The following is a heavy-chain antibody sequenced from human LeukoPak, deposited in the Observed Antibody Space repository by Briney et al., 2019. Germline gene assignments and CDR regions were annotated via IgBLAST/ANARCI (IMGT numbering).Heavy chain of an antibody. J-gene: IGHJ4*02. CDR2: MNSDGSST. D-gene: IGHD2-2*01. CDR3: ARESTTSFDY. Sequence: GGSLRHSCAVSGFTFSRYWMDWVRQAPGKGLVWVSRMNSDGSSTSYADSVKGRFTICRDNAKNTLYLHMSSLRAEDTAVYYCARESTTSFDYWGQGTLVTVSS. V-gene: IGHV3-74*01. CDR1: GFTFSRYW.